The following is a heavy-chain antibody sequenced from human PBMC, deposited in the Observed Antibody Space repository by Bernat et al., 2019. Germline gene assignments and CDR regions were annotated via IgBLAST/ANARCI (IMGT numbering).Heavy chain of an antibody. D-gene: IGHD3-9*01. V-gene: IGHV3-49*04. CDR3: TRTILRYFDWFLSFDY. J-gene: IGHJ4*02. CDR2: IRSKAYGGTT. CDR1: GFTFGDYA. Sequence: EVQLGESGGGGGKPGRSLRLSCTAEGFTFGDYAMSWVRQAPGKGLEWVGFIRSKAYGGTTEDAASVKGRFTISRDDSKSIAYLQMNSLKTEDTAVYYCTRTILRYFDWFLSFDYWGQGTLVTVSS.